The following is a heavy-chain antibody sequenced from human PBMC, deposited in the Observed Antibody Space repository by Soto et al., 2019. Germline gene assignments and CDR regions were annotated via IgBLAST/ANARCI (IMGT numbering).Heavy chain of an antibody. J-gene: IGHJ5*02. CDR1: AFTFSSYG. D-gene: IGHD3-3*01. CDR2: ISSGSTTI. Sequence: GGSLRLSCAASAFTFSSYGMTWVRQATGKGLEWVSHISSGSTTIYYADSVKGRFTISRDNAKNSLYLQMNSLRDEDTAVYYCARDSYDFWSGHNWFDPWAREPWSPSPQ. V-gene: IGHV3-48*02. CDR3: ARDSYDFWSGHNWFDP.